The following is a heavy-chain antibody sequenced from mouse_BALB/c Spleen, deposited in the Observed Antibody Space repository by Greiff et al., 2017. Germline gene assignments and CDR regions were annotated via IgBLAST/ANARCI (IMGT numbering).Heavy chain of an antibody. V-gene: IGHV1-87*01. D-gene: IGHD1-1*02. CDR2: IYPGDGDT. CDR3: ARCGIFAY. J-gene: IGHJ3*01. CDR1: GYTFTSYW. Sequence: SGAELARPGASVKLSCKASGYTFTSYWMQWVKQRPGQGLEWIGAIYPGDGDTRYTQKFKGKATLTTDKSSSTAYMQLSSLASEDSAVYYCARCGIFAYWGQGTLVTVSA.